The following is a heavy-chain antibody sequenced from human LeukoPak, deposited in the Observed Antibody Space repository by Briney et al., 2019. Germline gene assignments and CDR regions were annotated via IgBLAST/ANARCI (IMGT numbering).Heavy chain of an antibody. CDR2: IYYTGNT. V-gene: IGHV4-39*07. J-gene: IGHJ4*02. CDR1: GDSISTSKSY. D-gene: IGHD3-22*01. CDR3: ARGPYDSSGYYFFLDY. Sequence: SDTLSLTCTVSGDSISTSKSYWGWIRQPPLKGLEWIGSIYYTGNTYYNASLKSRVTISVDTSKNQFSLKLSSVTAADTAVYYCARGPYDSSGYYFFLDYWGQGTLVTVSS.